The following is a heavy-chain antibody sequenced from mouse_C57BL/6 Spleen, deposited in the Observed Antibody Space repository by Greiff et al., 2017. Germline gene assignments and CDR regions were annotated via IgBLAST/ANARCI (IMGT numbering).Heavy chain of an antibody. V-gene: IGHV1-50*01. CDR1: GYTFTSYW. Sequence: VQLQQPGAELVKPGASVKLSCKASGYTFTSYWMQWVKQRPGQGLEWIGEIDPSDSYTNYNQKFKGKATLTVDTSSSTAYMQLSSLTSEDSAVYYCARTIYYGHYFDYWGQGTTLTVSS. D-gene: IGHD2-1*01. J-gene: IGHJ2*01. CDR2: IDPSDSYT. CDR3: ARTIYYGHYFDY.